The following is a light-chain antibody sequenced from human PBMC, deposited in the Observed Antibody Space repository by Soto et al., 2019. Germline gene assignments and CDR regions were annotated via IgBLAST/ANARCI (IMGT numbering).Light chain of an antibody. V-gene: IGKV1-33*01. CDR2: DAS. CDR1: RDIDKS. Sequence: DIQMTQSPSSLSASVVDRVTITFQASRDIDKSLNWYQQKPGKATKLLIDDASNLATGVPSRFSASGSGTHFTLTISSLQPEDVATYYCQGHDSLFTFGGGTKVDIK. CDR3: QGHDSLFT. J-gene: IGKJ4*01.